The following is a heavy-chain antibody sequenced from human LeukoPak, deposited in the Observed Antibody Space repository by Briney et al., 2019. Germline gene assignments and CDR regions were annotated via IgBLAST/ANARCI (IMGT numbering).Heavy chain of an antibody. J-gene: IGHJ5*02. CDR2: INPNTSDT. V-gene: IGHV1-2*02. D-gene: IGHD3-10*01. Sequence: ASVKVSCKASGFTFNAYNMHWVRQAPGQGLEWMGSINPNTSDTYYGQKFQGRVTMTRDTSISTAYMELNSLRSDDTAVYYCARENLWFGTFPDWFDPWGQGTLVTVSS. CDR3: ARENLWFGTFPDWFDP. CDR1: GFTFNAYN.